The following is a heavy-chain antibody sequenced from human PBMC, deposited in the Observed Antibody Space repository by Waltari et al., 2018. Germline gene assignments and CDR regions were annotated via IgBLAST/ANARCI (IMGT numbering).Heavy chain of an antibody. CDR3: ARDRRSGSYFYGMDV. CDR1: GGPISSYY. CDR2: IYYSGST. V-gene: IGHV4-59*01. D-gene: IGHD1-26*01. Sequence: QVQLQESGPGLVKPSETLSLTCTVSGGPISSYYWSWIRQPPGKGLEWIGYIYYSGSTNYNPSLKSRVTISVDTSKNQFSLKLSSVTAADTAVYYCARDRRSGSYFYGMDVWGQGTTVTVSS. J-gene: IGHJ6*02.